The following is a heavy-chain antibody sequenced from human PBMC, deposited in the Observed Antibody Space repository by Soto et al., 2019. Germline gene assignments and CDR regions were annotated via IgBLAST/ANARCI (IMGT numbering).Heavy chain of an antibody. J-gene: IGHJ4*02. CDR3: TTDPSITIFGVVPDY. Sequence: GGSLRLSCAASGFTFSNAWMSWVRQAPGKGLEWVGRIKSKTDGGTTDYAAPVKGRFTISRDDSKNTLYLQMNSLKTEDTAVYYCTTDPSITIFGVVPDYWGQGTLVTVSS. CDR2: IKSKTDGGTT. D-gene: IGHD3-3*01. CDR1: GFTFSNAW. V-gene: IGHV3-15*01.